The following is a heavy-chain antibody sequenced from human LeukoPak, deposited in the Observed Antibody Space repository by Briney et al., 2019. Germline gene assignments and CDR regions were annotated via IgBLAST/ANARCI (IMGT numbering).Heavy chain of an antibody. Sequence: LETPSLTFTVSGDSINSYYWGWVRQPPREGPEWIGYIFYSGSTKYGPSLNSRVAISLDTSKSQFSLKLNSVTAADTAVYYCARQPSGYYGDSGYYPYYFDYWGQGILVTVSS. CDR3: ARQPSGYYGDSGYYPYYFDY. J-gene: IGHJ4*02. V-gene: IGHV4-59*08. D-gene: IGHD3-22*01. CDR2: IFYSGST. CDR1: GDSINSYY.